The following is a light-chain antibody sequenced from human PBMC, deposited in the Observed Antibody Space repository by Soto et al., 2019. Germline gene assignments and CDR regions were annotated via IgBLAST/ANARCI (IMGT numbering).Light chain of an antibody. CDR1: SSDVGGYNY. CDR2: DVN. CDR3: CSFAGTDIFVI. J-gene: IGLJ2*01. Sequence: QSVLTQPRSVSGSPGQSVTISCSGTSSDVGGYNYVSWYQQHPGKAPKLMIYDVNKRPSGVPDRFSGSKSGNTASLTISGLQTDDEADYYSCSFAGTDIFVIFGGGTKLAVL. V-gene: IGLV2-11*01.